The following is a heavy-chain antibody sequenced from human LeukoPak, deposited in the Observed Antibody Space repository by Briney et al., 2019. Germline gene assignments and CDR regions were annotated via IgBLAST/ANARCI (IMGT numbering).Heavy chain of an antibody. J-gene: IGHJ4*02. V-gene: IGHV3-30*02. CDR1: GFTFSSYG. D-gene: IGHD2-2*01. Sequence: GGSLRLSCAASGFTFSSYGMHWVRQAPGKGLEWVAFIRYDGSNKYYADSVKGGFTISRDNSKNTLYLQMNSLRAGDTAVYYCAKGEEYCSSTSCQEDYFDYWGQGTLVTVSS. CDR3: AKGEEYCSSTSCQEDYFDY. CDR2: IRYDGSNK.